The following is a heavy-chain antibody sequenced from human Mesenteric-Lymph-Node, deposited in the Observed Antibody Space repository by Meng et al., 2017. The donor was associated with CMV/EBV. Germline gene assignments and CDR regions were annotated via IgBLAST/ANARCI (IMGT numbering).Heavy chain of an antibody. V-gene: IGHV1-69*04. CDR3: ATVSQDYAFDL. J-gene: IGHJ4*02. CDR2: IIPILRVT. Sequence: SCKASGGNFTRYAVSWVRQAPGQGLEWMGRIIPILRVTHYAQKFQGRVTITADRSTGTAYMEVNSLRSEDTAVYYCATVSQDYAFDLWGQGTLVTVSS. CDR1: GGNFTRYA. D-gene: IGHD4-17*01.